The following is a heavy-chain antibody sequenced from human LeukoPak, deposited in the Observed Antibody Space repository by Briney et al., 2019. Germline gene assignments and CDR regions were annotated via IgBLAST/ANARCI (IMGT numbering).Heavy chain of an antibody. CDR2: TSANNGHT. CDR3: ARDLGYCSTTSCNRNWFDP. Sequence: GASVKVSCKASGYTFTSYGISWVRQARGQGLEWVGWTSANNGHTNYVQRFQGRVTMTTDTSTNTAYMEVRSLRSDDTAVYYCARDLGYCSTTSCNRNWFDPWGQGTLVTVSS. J-gene: IGHJ5*02. V-gene: IGHV1-18*01. D-gene: IGHD2-2*01. CDR1: GYTFTSYG.